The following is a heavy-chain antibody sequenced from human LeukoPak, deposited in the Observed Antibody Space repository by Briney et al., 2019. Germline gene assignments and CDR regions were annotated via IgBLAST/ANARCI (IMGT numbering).Heavy chain of an antibody. CDR1: GFPSKDY. CDR3: ARDGLPVAYDS. V-gene: IGHV3-7*01. Sequence: GGSLRLSCAASGFPSKDYMSWVRQAPGQGLEWVAKINQDGSQKYYVDSVKGRFTISRDNAKNSLYLQMDSLRVEDTAVYHCARDGLPVAYDSGGQGTLVTVSS. CDR2: INQDGSQK. J-gene: IGHJ4*02. D-gene: IGHD4-23*01.